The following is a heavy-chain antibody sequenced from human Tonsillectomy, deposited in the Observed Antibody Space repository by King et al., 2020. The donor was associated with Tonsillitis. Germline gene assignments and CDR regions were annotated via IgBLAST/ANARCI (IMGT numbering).Heavy chain of an antibody. D-gene: IGHD3-16*01. CDR1: GGTFSSYA. CDR2: IIPILGIA. CDR3: AREGGARTNWFDP. J-gene: IGHJ5*02. Sequence: VQLVQSGAEVKKPGSSVKVSCKASGGTFSSYAISWVRQAPGQGLEWRGRIIPILGIANYAQKFQGRGTITADNSTSTAYMELSSLRSEDTAVYYCAREGGARTNWFDPWGQGTLVTVSS. V-gene: IGHV1-69*09.